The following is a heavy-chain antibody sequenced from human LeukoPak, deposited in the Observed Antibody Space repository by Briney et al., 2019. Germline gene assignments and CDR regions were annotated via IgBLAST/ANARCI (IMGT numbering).Heavy chain of an antibody. J-gene: IGHJ3*02. CDR3: ARDFSPHYSGILYEAFDI. CDR2: IKQDGRKK. D-gene: IGHD1-26*01. V-gene: IGHV3-7*01. Sequence: SGGSLRLSCAAFGITSRSNWMTWVRKAPGKGLKWVANIKQDGRKKNYVRTVKGRFPISTDNAKNSLYLKMDSMRAEDTPVYSGARDFSPHYSGILYEAFDILGQGTNVPGFS. CDR1: GITSRSNW.